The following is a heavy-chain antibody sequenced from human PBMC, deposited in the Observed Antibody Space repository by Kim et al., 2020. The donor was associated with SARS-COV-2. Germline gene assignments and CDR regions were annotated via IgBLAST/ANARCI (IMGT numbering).Heavy chain of an antibody. CDR3: AKDPLAGARGGWFDP. J-gene: IGHJ5*02. D-gene: IGHD1-26*01. Sequence: DSVKGRFTISRDNSKNTLYLQMNSLRAEDTAVYYCAKDPLAGARGGWFDPWGQGTLVTVSS. V-gene: IGHV3-23*01.